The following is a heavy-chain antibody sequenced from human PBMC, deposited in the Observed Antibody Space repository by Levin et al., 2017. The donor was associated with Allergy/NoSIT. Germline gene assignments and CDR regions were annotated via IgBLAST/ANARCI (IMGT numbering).Heavy chain of an antibody. CDR1: GFTFSGSA. D-gene: IGHD2-21*02. CDR2: IRSKANSYAT. J-gene: IGHJ4*02. Sequence: LSLTCAASGFTFSGSAMHWVRQASGKGLEWVGRIRSKANSYATAYAASVKGRFTISRDDSKNTAYLQMNSLKTEDTAVYYCSCVVVTATLNYWGQGTLVTVSS. CDR3: SCVVVTATLNY. V-gene: IGHV3-73*01.